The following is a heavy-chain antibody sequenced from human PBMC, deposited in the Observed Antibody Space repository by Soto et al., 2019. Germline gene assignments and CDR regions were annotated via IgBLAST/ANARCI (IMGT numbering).Heavy chain of an antibody. CDR1: GGSISSYY. J-gene: IGHJ6*02. CDR2: IYYSGST. CDR3: ARHAVYGSGSYYSYAMDV. D-gene: IGHD3-10*01. Sequence: SETLSLTCTVSGGSISSYYWSWIRQPPGKGLEWIGYIYYSGSTNYNPSLKSRVTISVDTSKNQFSLKLSSVTAADTAVYYCARHAVYGSGSYYSYAMDVWRQGTTVT. V-gene: IGHV4-59*08.